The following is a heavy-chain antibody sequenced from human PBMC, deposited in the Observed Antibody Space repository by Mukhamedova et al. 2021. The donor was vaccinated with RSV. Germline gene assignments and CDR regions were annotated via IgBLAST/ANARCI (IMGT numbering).Heavy chain of an antibody. CDR2: SGST. V-gene: IGHV4-4*09. CDR3: ARNPASGNYYFIY. Sequence: SGSTDYNPSLKSRVTISIDTSKNQFSLNLSSVTAADTAMYYCARNPASGNYYFIYCGPGTQVIVSS. J-gene: IGHJ4*02. D-gene: IGHD3-10*01.